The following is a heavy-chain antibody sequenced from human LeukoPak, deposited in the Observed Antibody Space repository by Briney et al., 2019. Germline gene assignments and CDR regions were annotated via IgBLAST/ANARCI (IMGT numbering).Heavy chain of an antibody. J-gene: IGHJ4*02. D-gene: IGHD3-10*01. CDR1: GFTFSSYW. CDR2: IKQDGSEK. V-gene: IGHV3-7*01. Sequence: GGSLRLSCAASGFTFSSYWMSWVRQAPGEGLEWVANIKQDGSEKYYVDSVKGRFTISRDNAKNSLYLQMNSLRAEDTAVYYCARDGPYYYGLDRLFDYWGQGTLVTVSS. CDR3: ARDGPYYYGLDRLFDY.